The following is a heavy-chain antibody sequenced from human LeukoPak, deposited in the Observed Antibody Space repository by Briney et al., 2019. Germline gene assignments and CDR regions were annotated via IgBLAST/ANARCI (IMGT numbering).Heavy chain of an antibody. CDR1: GFTFSSYA. Sequence: GGSLRLSCAASGFTFSSYAMHWVRQAPGKGLEWVAVISYDGSNKYYADSVKGRFTISRDNSKNTLYLQMNSLRAEDTAVYYCAGVGDYSSSWYGFDYWGQGTLVTVSS. J-gene: IGHJ4*02. CDR3: AGVGDYSSSWYGFDY. V-gene: IGHV3-30-3*01. CDR2: ISYDGSNK. D-gene: IGHD6-13*01.